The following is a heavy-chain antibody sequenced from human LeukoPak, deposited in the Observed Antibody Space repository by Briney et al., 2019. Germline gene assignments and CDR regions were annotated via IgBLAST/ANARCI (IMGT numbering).Heavy chain of an antibody. J-gene: IGHJ5*02. CDR1: GYTFTGYY. CDR2: INPNSGGT. D-gene: IGHD3-16*02. V-gene: IGHV1-2*02. Sequence: SVKVSCKASGYTFTGYYMHWVRQAPGQGLEWMGWINPNSGGTNYAQKFQGRVTMTRDTSISTAYMEVSRLRSDDTAVYYCARDAKYYDYVWGSYRYRFDPWGQGTLVTVSS. CDR3: ARDAKYYDYVWGSYRYRFDP.